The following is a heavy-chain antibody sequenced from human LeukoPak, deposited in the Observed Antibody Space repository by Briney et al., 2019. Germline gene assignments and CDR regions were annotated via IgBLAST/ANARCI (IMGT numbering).Heavy chain of an antibody. CDR3: ARGNLDSSGWSDYLNWFAP. CDR1: GGSISSGDYY. V-gene: IGHV4-30-4*01. D-gene: IGHD6-19*01. J-gene: IGHJ5*02. CDR2: IYYSGST. Sequence: SQTLSLTCTVSGGSISSGDYYWSWIRQPPGKGLEWIGYIYYSGSTYYNPSLKSRLTISVDTSKNQFSLTLSSVTAAATAVYYCARGNLDSSGWSDYLNWFAPWGQGTLVTVSS.